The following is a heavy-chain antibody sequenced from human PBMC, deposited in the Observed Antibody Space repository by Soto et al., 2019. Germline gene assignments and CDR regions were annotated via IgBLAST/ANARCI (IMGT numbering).Heavy chain of an antibody. Sequence: QAQLEQSGAEVKKPGSSVTVSCKASGDTFSKSAISWVRQAPGQGLEWMGGIMPIFRTPDYAQKFQGRVTITADESTTTAYLELRGLRSEDTAVYYCARDEDRQQLGGNYYYIMDVWGQGTTVTVSS. J-gene: IGHJ6*02. D-gene: IGHD3-10*01. CDR1: GDTFSKSA. CDR3: ARDEDRQQLGGNYYYIMDV. CDR2: IMPIFRTP. V-gene: IGHV1-69*12.